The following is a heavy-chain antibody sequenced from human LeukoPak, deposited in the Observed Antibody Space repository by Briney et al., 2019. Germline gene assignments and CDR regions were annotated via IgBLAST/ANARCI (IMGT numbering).Heavy chain of an antibody. Sequence: GAPVKVSCKASGYTFTSYGISWVRQAPGQGLEWMGWISAYNGNTNYAQKLQGRVTMTTDTSTSTAYMELRSLRSDDTAVYYCARYSKFDFWSGYLFSEKYYYYYMDVWGKGTTVTVSS. D-gene: IGHD3-3*01. CDR3: ARYSKFDFWSGYLFSEKYYYYYMDV. V-gene: IGHV1-18*01. CDR2: ISAYNGNT. CDR1: GYTFTSYG. J-gene: IGHJ6*03.